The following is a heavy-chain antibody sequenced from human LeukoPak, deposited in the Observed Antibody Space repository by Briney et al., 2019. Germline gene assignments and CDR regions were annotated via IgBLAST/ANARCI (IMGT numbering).Heavy chain of an antibody. CDR2: INPNSGGT. V-gene: IGHV1-2*02. D-gene: IGHD2-2*01. Sequence: ASVKVSCKASGYTFTGYYMHWVRQAPGQGLEWMGWINPNSGGTNYAQKFRGGVTMTRDTSISTAYMELSRLRSDDTAVYYCARETTGYCSSTSCPIVRFDYWGQGTLVTVSS. CDR1: GYTFTGYY. CDR3: ARETTGYCSSTSCPIVRFDY. J-gene: IGHJ4*02.